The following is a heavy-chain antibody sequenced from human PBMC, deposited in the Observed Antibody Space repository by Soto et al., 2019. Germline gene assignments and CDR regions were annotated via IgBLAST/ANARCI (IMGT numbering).Heavy chain of an antibody. V-gene: IGHV4-59*12. CDR1: GGSISPYY. J-gene: IGHJ4*02. Sequence: SETLSLTCAVPGGSISPYYWAWIRRPPGKGLEWLGYIYFGGTTTYNPSLKSRLTMSLDTSKNQFSLKLTSVAAADTAVYYCARLGGFYQAFDSWGQGALVT. D-gene: IGHD3-22*01. CDR2: IYFGGTT. CDR3: ARLGGFYQAFDS.